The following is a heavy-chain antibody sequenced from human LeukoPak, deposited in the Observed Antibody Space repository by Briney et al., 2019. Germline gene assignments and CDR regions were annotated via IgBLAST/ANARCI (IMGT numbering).Heavy chain of an antibody. V-gene: IGHV3-33*01. D-gene: IGHD6-13*01. CDR1: GFTFSSYG. J-gene: IGHJ6*02. CDR3: ARDFSSWYGTYYYYGMDV. Sequence: GSLRLSCAASGFTFSSYGMHWVRQAPGKGLEWVAVIWYDGSNKYYADSVKGRFTVSRDNSKNTLYLQMNSLRAEDTAVYYCARDFSSWYGTYYYYGMDVWGQGTTVTVSS. CDR2: IWYDGSNK.